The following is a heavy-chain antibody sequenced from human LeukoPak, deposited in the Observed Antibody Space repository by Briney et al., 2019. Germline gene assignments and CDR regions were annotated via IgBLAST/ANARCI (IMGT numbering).Heavy chain of an antibody. CDR3: AKLLDSGSYYKYDY. J-gene: IGHJ4*02. V-gene: IGHV3-23*01. CDR2: ISGGGSFT. CDR1: GFTFSSYA. Sequence: TGGSLRLSCAAPGFTFSSYAMSWVRQGLVKGLEWVSTISGGGSFTYYADSVKGRFTISRDNSMKTLYLQMNSLRAEDTAVYYCAKLLDSGSYYKYDYWGQGILVTVSS. D-gene: IGHD3-10*01.